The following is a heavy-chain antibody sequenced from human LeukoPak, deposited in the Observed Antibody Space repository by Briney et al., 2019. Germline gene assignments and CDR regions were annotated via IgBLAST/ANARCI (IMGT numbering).Heavy chain of an antibody. J-gene: IGHJ3*01. Sequence: PGGSLRLSCAASGFTFSSDGMSWVRQAPGKGLEWVSSITGSGGTTYYADSVKGRFTISRDNAKNSLYLQMNSLRADDTAVYYCARTITWGKRFTYYSGSGTYYPADAFDVWGQGTMVTVSS. CDR3: ARTITWGKRFTYYSGSGTYYPADAFDV. V-gene: IGHV3-23*01. CDR2: ITGSGGTT. CDR1: GFTFSSDG. D-gene: IGHD3-10*01.